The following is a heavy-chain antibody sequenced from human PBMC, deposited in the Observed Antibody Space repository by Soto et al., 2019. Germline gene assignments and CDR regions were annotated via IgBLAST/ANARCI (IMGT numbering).Heavy chain of an antibody. CDR3: ARWRTVTTDYYYGMDV. Sequence: ASVKVSCKASGYTFTSYDINWVRQATGQGLEWMGRMNPNSGNTGYAQKFQGRVTMTRNTSISTAYMELSSLRSEDTAVYYCARWRTVTTDYYYGMDVWGQGTTVTVSS. CDR1: GYTFTSYD. D-gene: IGHD4-17*01. CDR2: MNPNSGNT. J-gene: IGHJ6*02. V-gene: IGHV1-8*01.